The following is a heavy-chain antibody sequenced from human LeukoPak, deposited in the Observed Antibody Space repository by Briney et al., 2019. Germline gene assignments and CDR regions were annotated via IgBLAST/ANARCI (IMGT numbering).Heavy chain of an antibody. D-gene: IGHD1-26*01. CDR3: ASHGGIYLPFAY. CDR1: GFTVSSKY. Sequence: PGGSLRLSCAASGFTVSSKYMSWVRQAPGKGLEWVSVIYSDGSTYYADSVKGRFTISRDNSKNTLYLQMNSLRAEDTAVYYCASHGGIYLPFAYWGQGTLVTVSS. V-gene: IGHV3-53*01. J-gene: IGHJ4*02. CDR2: IYSDGST.